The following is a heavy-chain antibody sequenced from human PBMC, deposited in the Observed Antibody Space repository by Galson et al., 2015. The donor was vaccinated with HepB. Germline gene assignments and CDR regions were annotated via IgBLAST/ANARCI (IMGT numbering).Heavy chain of an antibody. CDR1: GGNFSNYA. D-gene: IGHD3-3*01. CDR3: ARGGLYYDFWTGYPYYMDV. J-gene: IGHJ6*03. CDR2: IIPVYGPA. V-gene: IGHV1-69*13. Sequence: SVKASCKASGGNFSNYAITWVRQAPGQGLEWMGGIIPVYGPANYAQRFQDRVTITAGESMSIVYMELSSLRSEDTAVYYCARGGLYYDFWTGYPYYMDVWGKGTTVTISS.